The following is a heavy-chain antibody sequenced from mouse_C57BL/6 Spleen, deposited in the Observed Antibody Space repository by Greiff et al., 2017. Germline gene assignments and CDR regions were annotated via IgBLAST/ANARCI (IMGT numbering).Heavy chain of an antibody. CDR3: ARKDSNYVDFDY. J-gene: IGHJ2*01. CDR2: IDPSDSYT. Sequence: QVQLQQPGAELVMPGASVKLSCKASGYTFTSYWMHWVKQRPGQGLEWIGEIDPSDSYTNYNQKVKGKSTLTVDKSSSTAYMQLSSLTSEDSAVYYCARKDSNYVDFDYWGQGTTLTVSS. CDR1: GYTFTSYW. D-gene: IGHD2-5*01. V-gene: IGHV1-69*01.